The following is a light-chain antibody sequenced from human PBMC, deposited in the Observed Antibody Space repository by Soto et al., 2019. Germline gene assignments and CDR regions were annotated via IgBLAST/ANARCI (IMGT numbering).Light chain of an antibody. J-gene: IGKJ2*01. CDR2: SAS. CDR1: QSVSSSY. Sequence: EIVLTQSPGTLSLSPGERATLSCRASQSVSSSYLAWYQQKPGQAPRLLIYSASSSATGIPDRFSGSVSGTDFTLTISRLEPEDFAVYYCQQYGTSPYTFGQWTKLDI. V-gene: IGKV3-20*01. CDR3: QQYGTSPYT.